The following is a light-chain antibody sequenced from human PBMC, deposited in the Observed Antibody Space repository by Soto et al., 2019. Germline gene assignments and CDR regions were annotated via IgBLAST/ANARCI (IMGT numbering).Light chain of an antibody. CDR1: QSVSSSY. V-gene: IGKV3D-20*02. CDR3: QQRSNWPPIT. Sequence: EIVLTQSPATRSVSPGERAPLSCRASQSVSSSYLAWYQQKPGQAPRLLIYGASSRATGIPARFSGSGSGTDFTLTISSLEPEDFAVYYCQQRSNWPPITFGQGTRLEIK. J-gene: IGKJ5*01. CDR2: GAS.